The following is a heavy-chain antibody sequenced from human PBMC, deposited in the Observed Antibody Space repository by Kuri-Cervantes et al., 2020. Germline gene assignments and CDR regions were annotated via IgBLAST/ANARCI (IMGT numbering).Heavy chain of an antibody. CDR1: GYTFTGYY. CDR3: ARDGTYYYDSSGYYNSYYYYYGMDV. CDR2: INPNSGGT. J-gene: IGHJ6*02. Sequence: ASVKVSCKASGYTFTGYYMHWVRQASGQGLEWMGWINPNSGGTNYAQKFQGRVTMTRDTSISTAYMELSRLRSDDTAVYYCARDGTYYYDSSGYYNSYYYYYGMDVWGQGTTVTVSS. D-gene: IGHD3-22*01. V-gene: IGHV1-2*02.